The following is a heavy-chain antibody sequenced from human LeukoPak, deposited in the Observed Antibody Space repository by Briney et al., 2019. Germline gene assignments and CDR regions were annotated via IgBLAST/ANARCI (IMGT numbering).Heavy chain of an antibody. J-gene: IGHJ6*02. V-gene: IGHV1-69*13. CDR2: IIPIFGTA. Sequence: SVKVSCKASGGTFSSYAISWVRQAPGQGLEWMGGIIPIFGTANYAQKFQGRVTITADESTSTAYMELSSLRSEDTALYYCARGSGGYSGYDYVPGYYYYGMDVWGQGTTVTVSS. CDR3: ARGSGGYSGYDYVPGYYYYGMDV. CDR1: GGTFSSYA. D-gene: IGHD5-12*01.